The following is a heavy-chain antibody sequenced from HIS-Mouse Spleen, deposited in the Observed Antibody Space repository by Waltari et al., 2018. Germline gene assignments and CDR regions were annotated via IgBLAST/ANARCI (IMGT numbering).Heavy chain of an antibody. CDR3: ARRREEQLVFDY. V-gene: IGHV4-59*08. J-gene: IGHJ4*02. D-gene: IGHD6-6*01. CDR1: GGSISSYY. CDR2: IYYSGST. Sequence: QVQLQESGPGLVKPSETLSLTCTVSGGSISSYYWSWIRQPPGKGLEWIGYIYYSGSTNYNPSLKSRGTISVDTSKSQFSLKLSSVTAADTAVYYCARRREEQLVFDYWGQGTLVTVSS.